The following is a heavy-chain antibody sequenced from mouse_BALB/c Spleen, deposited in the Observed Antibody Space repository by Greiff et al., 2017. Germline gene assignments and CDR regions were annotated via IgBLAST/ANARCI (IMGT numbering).Heavy chain of an antibody. Sequence: EVQLVESGGGLVKPGGSLKLSCAASGFAFSSYDMSWVRQTPEKRLEWVASISSGGSTYYPDSVKGRFTISRDNARNILYLQMSSLRSEDTAMYYCARGTITTVVDSFAYWGQGTLVTVSA. CDR1: GFAFSSYD. D-gene: IGHD1-1*01. V-gene: IGHV5-6-5*01. CDR2: ISSGGST. CDR3: ARGTITTVVDSFAY. J-gene: IGHJ3*01.